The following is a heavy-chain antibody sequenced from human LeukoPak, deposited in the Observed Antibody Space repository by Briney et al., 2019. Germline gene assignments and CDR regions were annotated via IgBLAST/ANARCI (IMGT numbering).Heavy chain of an antibody. V-gene: IGHV4-59*08. CDR3: ARHYSSGWSDC. Sequence: SETLSLTCAVYGGSVSSYSWTWIRQPPGKGLEWIGANTNYNPSLKSRVTISVDTSKNQFSLKLNSVTAADTAVYYCARHYSSGWSDCWGQGTLVTVSS. J-gene: IGHJ5*01. CDR2: ANT. D-gene: IGHD6-19*01. CDR1: GGSVSSYS.